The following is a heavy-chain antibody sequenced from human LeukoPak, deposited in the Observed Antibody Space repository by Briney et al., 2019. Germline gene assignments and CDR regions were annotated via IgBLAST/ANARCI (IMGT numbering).Heavy chain of an antibody. CDR3: ARVGGLYDSSGYYKTPFDY. CDR1: GGTFSSYA. D-gene: IGHD3-22*01. Sequence: ASVKVSCKASGGTFSSYAISWVRQAPGQGLEWMGWISAYNGNTNYAQKLQGRVTMTTDTSTSTAYMELRSLRSDDTAVYYCARVGGLYDSSGYYKTPFDYWGQGTLVTVSS. CDR2: ISAYNGNT. V-gene: IGHV1-18*01. J-gene: IGHJ4*02.